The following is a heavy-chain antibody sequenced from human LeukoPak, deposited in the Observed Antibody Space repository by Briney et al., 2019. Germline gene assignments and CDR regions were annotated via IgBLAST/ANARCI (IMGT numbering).Heavy chain of an antibody. V-gene: IGHV3-9*03. Sequence: GGSLRLSCAASGFTFDDYAMHWVRQAPGKGLEWVSGISWNSGSIGYADSVKGRFTISRDNAKNFLYLQMNSLRAEDMALYYCAKGGVVVVPAAEVDYFDYWGQGTLVTVSS. D-gene: IGHD2-2*01. CDR2: ISWNSGSI. CDR1: GFTFDDYA. J-gene: IGHJ4*02. CDR3: AKGGVVVVPAAEVDYFDY.